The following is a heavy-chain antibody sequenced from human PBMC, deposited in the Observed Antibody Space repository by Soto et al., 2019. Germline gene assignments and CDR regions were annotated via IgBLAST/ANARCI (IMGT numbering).Heavy chain of an antibody. CDR2: INPNSGGT. V-gene: IGHV1-2*04. CDR3: ARDGGDYYDSSGYYHLNYFDY. CDR1: GYTFTGYY. D-gene: IGHD3-22*01. J-gene: IGHJ4*02. Sequence: ASVKVSCKASGYTFTGYYMHWVRQAPGQGLEWMGWINPNSGGTNYARKFQGWVTMTRDTSISTAYMELSRLRSDDTAVYYCARDGGDYYDSSGYYHLNYFDYWGQGTLVTVSS.